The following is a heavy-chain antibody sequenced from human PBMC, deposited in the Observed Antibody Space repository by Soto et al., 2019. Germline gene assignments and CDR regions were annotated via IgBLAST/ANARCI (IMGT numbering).Heavy chain of an antibody. CDR3: ARDCSGGSWSYYYYYGMDV. CDR2: ISSSGSTI. V-gene: IGHV3-48*03. CDR1: GFTFSSYE. J-gene: IGHJ6*02. D-gene: IGHD2-15*01. Sequence: GGSLRLSCAASGFTFSSYEMNWVRQAPGKGLEWVSYISSSGSTIYYADSVKGRFTISRDNAKNSLYLQMNSLRAEDTAVYYCARDCSGGSWSYYYYYGMDVWGQGNPGHRLL.